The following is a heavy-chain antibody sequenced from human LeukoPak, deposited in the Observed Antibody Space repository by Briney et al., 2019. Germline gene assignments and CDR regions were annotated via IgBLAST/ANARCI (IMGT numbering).Heavy chain of an antibody. CDR1: GFTFSSYS. CDR2: ISSSSSYI. CDR3: ARVGGLRASDY. V-gene: IGHV3-21*01. Sequence: GGSLRLSRAASGFTFSSYSMNWVRQAPGKGLEWVSSISSSSSYIYYADSVKGRFTISRDNAKNSLYLQMNSLRAEDTAVYYCARVGGLRASDYWGQGTLDTVSS. J-gene: IGHJ4*02. D-gene: IGHD3-16*01.